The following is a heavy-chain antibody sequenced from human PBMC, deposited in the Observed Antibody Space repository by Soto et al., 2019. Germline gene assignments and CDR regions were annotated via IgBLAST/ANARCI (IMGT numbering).Heavy chain of an antibody. J-gene: IGHJ4*02. Sequence: GGSLRLSCAASGFTFISYAMSWVRQAPGKGLEWVSAISGSCDSTYYADSVKGRFTISRDNSNNTLYLQMNSLRAEDAAVYSCAKEADGYSYFDSWGQGTLVTVSS. D-gene: IGHD4-4*01. CDR3: AKEADGYSYFDS. CDR1: GFTFISYA. CDR2: ISGSCDST. V-gene: IGHV3-23*01.